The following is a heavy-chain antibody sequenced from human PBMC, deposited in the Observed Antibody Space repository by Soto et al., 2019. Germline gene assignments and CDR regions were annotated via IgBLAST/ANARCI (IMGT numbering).Heavy chain of an antibody. D-gene: IGHD3-16*01. Sequence: QVQLVESGGDVVQPGMSLSLSCADSGFTFSEYDMHWVRQAPGKGLEWVALISYLGTKREYADSVKGRFTISRDNFKKTVSLQMESLRVEDSAVYFCARTDTGGTYFEFWGRGTLVTVSS. V-gene: IGHV3-33*08. CDR3: ARTDTGGTYFEF. CDR2: ISYLGTKR. CDR1: GFTFSEYD. J-gene: IGHJ4*02.